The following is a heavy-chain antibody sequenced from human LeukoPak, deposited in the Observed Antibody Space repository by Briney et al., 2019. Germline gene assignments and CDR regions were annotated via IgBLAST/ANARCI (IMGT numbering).Heavy chain of an antibody. CDR2: IYYSGST. V-gene: IGHV4-39*07. D-gene: IGHD3-22*01. J-gene: IGHJ4*02. CDR3: ARDAMDLYDSSGYDY. CDR1: GGSISSSSYY. Sequence: SETLSLTCTVSGGSISSSSYYWGWIRQPPGKGLEWIGSIYYSGSTYYNPSLKSRVTISVDTSKNQFSLKLSSVTAADTAVYYCARDAMDLYDSSGYDYWGQGTLVTVSS.